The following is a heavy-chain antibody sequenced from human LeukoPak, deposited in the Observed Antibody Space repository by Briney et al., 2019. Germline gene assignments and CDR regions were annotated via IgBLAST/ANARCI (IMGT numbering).Heavy chain of an antibody. Sequence: MMWVSQINTDANGTTYANSVKGRFTISRDNAKNTLYLQMNSLRAEDTAVYYCARDRTYYSDSGGDYYHDAFDIWGQGTMVTVSS. D-gene: IGHD3-22*01. J-gene: IGHJ3*02. V-gene: IGHV3-74*01. CDR3: ARDRTYYSDSGGDYYHDAFDI. CDR2: INTDANGT.